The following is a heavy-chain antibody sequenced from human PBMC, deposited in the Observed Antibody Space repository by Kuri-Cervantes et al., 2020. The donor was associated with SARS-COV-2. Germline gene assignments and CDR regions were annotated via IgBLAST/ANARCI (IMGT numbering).Heavy chain of an antibody. CDR3: ASDLTTVTRHHYYYGMDV. CDR2: ISYDGSNK. V-gene: IGHV3-30*03. Sequence: LSLTCAVYGGSFSDYYWSWVRQPPGKGLEWVAVISYDGSNKYYADSVKGRFTISRDNSKNTLYLQMNSLRAEDTAVYYCASDLTTVTRHHYYYGMDVWGQGTTVTVSS. J-gene: IGHJ6*02. CDR1: GGSFSDYY. D-gene: IGHD4-11*01.